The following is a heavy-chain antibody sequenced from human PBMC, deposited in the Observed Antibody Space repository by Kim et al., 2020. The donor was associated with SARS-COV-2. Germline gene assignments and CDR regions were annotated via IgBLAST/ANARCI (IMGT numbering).Heavy chain of an antibody. CDR3: ASVRGVIIEHFYYYGIDV. CDR2: INTNNGNP. V-gene: IGHV7-4-1*02. CDR1: GYTFTSYA. J-gene: IGHJ6*02. Sequence: ASVKVSCKASGYTFTSYAMHWVRQAPGQGLEWMGWINTNNGNPTYAEGFTGRFVFSLDTSVSTAYLQISSLKAEDTAVYYCASVRGVIIEHFYYYGIDVWVQATTVSVCS. D-gene: IGHD3-10*01.